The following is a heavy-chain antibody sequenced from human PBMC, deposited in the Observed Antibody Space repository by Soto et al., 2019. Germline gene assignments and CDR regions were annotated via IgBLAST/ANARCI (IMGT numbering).Heavy chain of an antibody. V-gene: IGHV4-59*01. CDR3: ARGGYSYGLLPLDY. J-gene: IGHJ4*02. D-gene: IGHD5-18*01. CDR2: IYYSGST. Sequence: KSSETLSLTCTVSGGSISSYYWSWIRQPPGKGLEWIGYIYYSGSTNYNPSLKSRVTISVDTSKNQFSLKLSSVTAADTAVYYCARGGYSYGLLPLDYWGQGTLVTVSS. CDR1: GGSISSYY.